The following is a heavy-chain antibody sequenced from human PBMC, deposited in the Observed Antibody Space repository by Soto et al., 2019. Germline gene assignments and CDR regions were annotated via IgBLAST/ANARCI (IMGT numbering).Heavy chain of an antibody. Sequence: ASVKVSCKASGGTFSSYAISWVRQAPGQGLEWMGGIIPIFGTANYAQKFQGRVTITADESTSTAYMELSSLRSEDTAVYYCARFYGDYDRSFPYYYYYGMDVWGQGTTVTVSS. V-gene: IGHV1-69*13. CDR2: IIPIFGTA. CDR1: GGTFSSYA. J-gene: IGHJ6*02. CDR3: ARFYGDYDRSFPYYYYYGMDV. D-gene: IGHD4-17*01.